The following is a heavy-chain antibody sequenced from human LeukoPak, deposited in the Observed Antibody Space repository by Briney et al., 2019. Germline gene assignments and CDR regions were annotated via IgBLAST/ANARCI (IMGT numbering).Heavy chain of an antibody. Sequence: SETLSLTCAVYGGSFSGYYWSWIRQPPGKGLEWIGEINHSGSTNYNPSLKSRVTVSVDTSKNQFSLKLSSVTAADTAVYYCARAPLLRYFDYYYYGMDVWGQGTTVTVSS. CDR2: INHSGST. J-gene: IGHJ6*02. CDR1: GGSFSGYY. V-gene: IGHV4-34*01. CDR3: ARAPLLRYFDYYYYGMDV. D-gene: IGHD3-9*01.